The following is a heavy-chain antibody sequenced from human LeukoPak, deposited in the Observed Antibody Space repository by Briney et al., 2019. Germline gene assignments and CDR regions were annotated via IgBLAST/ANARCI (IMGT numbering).Heavy chain of an antibody. CDR2: ISGIGGST. J-gene: IGHJ3*02. CDR1: GFIFSTYG. V-gene: IGHV3-23*01. CDR3: AKQAVSYLGEDDAFDI. D-gene: IGHD1-26*01. Sequence: GGSLRLSCAASGFIFSTYGMSWVRQAPGKGLEWVSVISGIGGSTYYADSVKGRFTISRDNSKNTLYLQMNSLRAENTAVYYCAKQAVSYLGEDDAFDIRGQGKMVTVSS.